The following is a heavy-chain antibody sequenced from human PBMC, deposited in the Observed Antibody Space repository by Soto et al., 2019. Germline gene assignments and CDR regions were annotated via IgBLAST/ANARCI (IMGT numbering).Heavy chain of an antibody. V-gene: IGHV3-30*04. Sequence: GGSLRLSCAASGLTFINYAMHWVRQAPGKGLEWVTMISHNVSIQFYADSVKGRFTISRDNSKDTLYLQMNRLTPEDTAVYYCVGGSLLHWGQGTPVTVSS. CDR1: GLTFINYA. CDR2: ISHNVSIQ. J-gene: IGHJ4*02. CDR3: VGGSLLH.